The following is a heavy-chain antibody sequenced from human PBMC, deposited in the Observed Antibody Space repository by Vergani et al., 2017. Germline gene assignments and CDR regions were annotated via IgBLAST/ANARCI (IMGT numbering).Heavy chain of an antibody. V-gene: IGHV1-46*01. CDR2: INPRVGST. CDR1: VYTFTSYY. CDR3: ARDSRYCSSTSCYVGRDWFDP. J-gene: IGHJ5*02. Sequence: QVQLVQSGAEVKKPGASVKVSCQASVYTFTSYYMPWVRQAPGQGLEWMGIINPRVGSTSYAQKFQGRVTMTRDTSTSTVYMGLSSLRSEDTAVDYCARDSRYCSSTSCYVGRDWFDPWGQGTLVIVSS. D-gene: IGHD2-2*01.